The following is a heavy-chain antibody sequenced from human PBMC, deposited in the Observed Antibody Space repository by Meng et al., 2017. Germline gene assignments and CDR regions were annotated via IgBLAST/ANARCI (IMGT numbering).Heavy chain of an antibody. J-gene: IGHJ4*02. Sequence: GESLKISCAASGFTFSSYSMNWVRQAPGKGLEWVSSISSSSSYIYYADSVKGRFTISRDNAKNSLNLQMNSLRAEDTAVYYCARDAGGVYDFWSGYEYQYYFDYWGQGTLVTVSS. D-gene: IGHD3-3*01. CDR3: ARDAGGVYDFWSGYEYQYYFDY. CDR2: ISSSSSYI. CDR1: GFTFSSYS. V-gene: IGHV3-21*01.